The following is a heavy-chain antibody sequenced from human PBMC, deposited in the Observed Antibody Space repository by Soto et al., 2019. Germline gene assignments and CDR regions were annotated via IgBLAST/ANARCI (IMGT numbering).Heavy chain of an antibody. V-gene: IGHV3-33*01. CDR1: GFTFSSYG. J-gene: IGHJ6*02. CDR2: IWYDGSNK. Sequence: GGSLRFSCAASGFTFSSYGMHWVRQAPGKGLEWVAVIWYDGSNKYYADSVKGRFTISRDNSKNTLYLQMNSLRAEDTAVYYCARDLLGDGSSWFTSYYGMDVWGQGTTVTVSS. CDR3: ARDLLGDGSSWFTSYYGMDV. D-gene: IGHD6-13*01.